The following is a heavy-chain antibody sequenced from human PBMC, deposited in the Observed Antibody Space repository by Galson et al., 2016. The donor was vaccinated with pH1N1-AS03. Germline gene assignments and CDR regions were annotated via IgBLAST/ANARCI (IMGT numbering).Heavy chain of an antibody. D-gene: IGHD1-1*01. CDR3: AKDVHKAPWFDP. CDR2: ISWDGGST. CDR1: GFALDDFA. V-gene: IGHV3-43D*04. J-gene: IGHJ5*02. Sequence: SLRLSCATSGFALDDFAMHWVRQAPGKGLEWVSLISWDGGSTYYADSVKGRFAISRDNSKNSLYLQMNSLTAEDTALYYCAKDVHKAPWFDPWGQGTLVTVSS.